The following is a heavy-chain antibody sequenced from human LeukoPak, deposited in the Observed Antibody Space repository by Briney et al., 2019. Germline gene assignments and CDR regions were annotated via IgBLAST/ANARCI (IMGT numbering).Heavy chain of an antibody. CDR1: GSTFSSYA. J-gene: IGHJ4*02. V-gene: IGHV3-23*01. Sequence: GGSLRLSCAASGSTFSSYAMSWVRQAPGKGLEWVSAISGSGGSTYYADSVKGRFTISRDNSKNTLYLQMNSLRAEDTAVYYCAKDRDYYDSSGYYSRYFDYWGQGTLVTVSS. CDR2: ISGSGGST. D-gene: IGHD3-22*01. CDR3: AKDRDYYDSSGYYSRYFDY.